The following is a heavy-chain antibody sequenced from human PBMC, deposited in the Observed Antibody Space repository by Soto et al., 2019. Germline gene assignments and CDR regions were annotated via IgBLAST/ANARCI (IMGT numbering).Heavy chain of an antibody. CDR1: GFTFSSHA. J-gene: IGHJ2*01. D-gene: IGHD2-15*01. V-gene: IGHV3-23*01. CDR2: IRGSGETT. Sequence: EVQLLESGGGLVEPGGSLRLSCAASGFTFSSHAMSWVRQAPGKGLEWVSGIRGSGETTYFADSVKGRFTISRDNSKNTLYLEMNSLRADDTAIYYCQKELFPDIVVVEGDSPDWYFDLWGRGTLVTVSS. CDR3: QKELFPDIVVVEGDSPDWYFDL.